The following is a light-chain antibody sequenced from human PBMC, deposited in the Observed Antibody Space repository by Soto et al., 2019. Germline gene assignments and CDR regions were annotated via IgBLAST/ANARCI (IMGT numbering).Light chain of an antibody. CDR2: EVS. J-gene: IGLJ2*01. Sequence: QSALIQPASVSGSPGQSITISCTGTSSDVGGYNYVSWYQQHPGKAPKLMIYEVSNRPSGVSNRFSGSKPGNTASLTISGLQAEDEADYYCSSYTSSSLVVFGGGTKLTVL. V-gene: IGLV2-14*01. CDR1: SSDVGGYNY. CDR3: SSYTSSSLVV.